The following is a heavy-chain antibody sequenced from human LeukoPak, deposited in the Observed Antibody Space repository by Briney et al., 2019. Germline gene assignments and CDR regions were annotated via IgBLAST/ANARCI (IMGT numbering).Heavy chain of an antibody. CDR2: IKQDGSEK. Sequence: PGGSLRLSCAASGDYWMSWVRQAPGKGLEWVANIKQDGSEKYYVDSVKGRFTISRDNAQNSLYLQMNSLRAEDTAVYYCAGSGGWARYFDYWGQGTLVTVSS. CDR1: GDYW. J-gene: IGHJ4*02. D-gene: IGHD6-19*01. CDR3: AGSGGWARYFDY. V-gene: IGHV3-7*05.